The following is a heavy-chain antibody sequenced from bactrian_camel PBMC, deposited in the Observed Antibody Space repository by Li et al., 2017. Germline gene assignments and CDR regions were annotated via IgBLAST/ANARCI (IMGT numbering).Heavy chain of an antibody. V-gene: IGHV3S63*01. CDR2: IATGSGNT. Sequence: VQLVESGGGSVTVGGSLNLSCAASGFSVAPCMAWFRQAPGKEREGVARIATGSGNTYYADSVKGRFTISQDNAKNTVYLQMNSLKPEDTGTYYCAEDTVGRSGSAHWDPARYNYWGQGTQVTVS. D-gene: IGHD2*01. CDR1: GFSVAPC. CDR3: AEDTVGRSGSAHWDPARYNY. J-gene: IGHJ4*01.